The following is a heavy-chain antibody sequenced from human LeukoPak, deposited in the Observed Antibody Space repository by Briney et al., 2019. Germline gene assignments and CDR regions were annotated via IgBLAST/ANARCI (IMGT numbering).Heavy chain of an antibody. CDR2: ISHDGSNK. Sequence: GGSLRLSCAASGFTFSSYGMHWVRQAPGKGLEWVAVISHDGSNKYYADSVKGRFTISRDNSKNTLYLQMNSLRAEDTAVYYCAKNLVVLRYFDWSPPYYWGQGTLVTVSS. CDR3: AKNLVVLRYFDWSPPYY. CDR1: GFTFSSYG. J-gene: IGHJ4*02. D-gene: IGHD3-9*01. V-gene: IGHV3-30*18.